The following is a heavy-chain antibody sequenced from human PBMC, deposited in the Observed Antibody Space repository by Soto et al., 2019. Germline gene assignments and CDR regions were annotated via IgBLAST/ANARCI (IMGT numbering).Heavy chain of an antibody. V-gene: IGHV4-34*01. Sequence: SETLSLTSAVYGESFSGYYWTWIRQPPGKGLEWIGEINHSGSTNYNPSLKSRVTISVDTSKNQFSLKLSSVTAADTAVYYCARGRRLLYPFDYWGQGTLVTVSS. CDR2: INHSGST. CDR1: GESFSGYY. CDR3: ARGRRLLYPFDY. D-gene: IGHD3-3*01. J-gene: IGHJ4*02.